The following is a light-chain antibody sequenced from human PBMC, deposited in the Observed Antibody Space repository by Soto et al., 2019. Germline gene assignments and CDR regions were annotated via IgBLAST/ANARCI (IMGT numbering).Light chain of an antibody. CDR3: AAWDDSLSAYVV. V-gene: IGLV1-47*01. Sequence: QPVLTHPPSASGTPGQRVTISCSGSSSNIGSNYVYWYQQLPGTAPKLLIYRNNQRPSGVPDRFSGSKSGTSASLAISGLRSEDEADYYCAAWDDSLSAYVVFGGGTKLTVL. CDR2: RNN. CDR1: SSNIGSNY. J-gene: IGLJ2*01.